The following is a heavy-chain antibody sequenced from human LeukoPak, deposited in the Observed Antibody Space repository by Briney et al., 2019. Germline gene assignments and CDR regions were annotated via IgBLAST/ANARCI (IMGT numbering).Heavy chain of an antibody. D-gene: IGHD4-17*01. V-gene: IGHV1-2*02. CDR2: INPKSGGI. J-gene: IGHJ3*01. CDR1: GYTFIDYH. Sequence: GASVTVSCKASGYTFIDYHIHWVRQVPGKGLEWVAWINPKSGGINYAQKFQGRVTMTRDTSISTAYMEMSSLRSDDTAIYYCARPATEHLAFYAFDVWGQGTMVTVSS. CDR3: ARPATEHLAFYAFDV.